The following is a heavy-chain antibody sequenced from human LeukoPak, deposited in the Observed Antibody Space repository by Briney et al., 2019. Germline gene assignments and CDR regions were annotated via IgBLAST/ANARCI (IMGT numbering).Heavy chain of an antibody. D-gene: IGHD6-13*01. CDR1: GYTFTSYD. Sequence: ASVKVSCKASGYTFTSYDINWVRQATGQGLEWMGWMNPNSGNTGYAQKFQGRVTITRNTSISTAYMELSSLRSEDTAVYYCARGPIIAAADPLYGPYYYYYMDVWGKGTTVTVSS. CDR3: ARGPIIAAADPLYGPYYYYYMDV. CDR2: MNPNSGNT. V-gene: IGHV1-8*03. J-gene: IGHJ6*03.